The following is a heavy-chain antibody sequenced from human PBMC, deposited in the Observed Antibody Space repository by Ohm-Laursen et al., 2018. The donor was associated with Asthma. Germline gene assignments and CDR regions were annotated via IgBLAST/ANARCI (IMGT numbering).Heavy chain of an antibody. CDR1: GLSFSHHA. CDR2: VGGDGDIT. D-gene: IGHD6-13*01. V-gene: IGHV3-23*01. Sequence: SLRLSCTAPGLSFSHHAMSWVRQAPGKGLGWVAVVGGDGDITHYADAVKGRFTISRDNAKSTLYLLLNRLRVEDTAVYYCARAQEASGLYSSYFDYWGQGTLVTVSS. J-gene: IGHJ4*02. CDR3: ARAQEASGLYSSYFDY.